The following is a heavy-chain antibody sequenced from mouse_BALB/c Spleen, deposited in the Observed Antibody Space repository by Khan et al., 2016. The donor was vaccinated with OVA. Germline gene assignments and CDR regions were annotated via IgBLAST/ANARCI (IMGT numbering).Heavy chain of an antibody. CDR2: IWSAGST. CDR3: ARRGYDYGRGALFAY. J-gene: IGHJ3*01. D-gene: IGHD2-4*01. Sequence: QVQLKESGPGLVQPSQSLSITCTVSGFSLTDYSVHWVRQSPGKGLEWLGVIWSAGSTDYNAAFISRLTIIKDNSRSHVFFKMNSLQPNDTAIYXCARRGYDYGRGALFAYWGQGTLVTVSA. V-gene: IGHV2-2*02. CDR1: GFSLTDYS.